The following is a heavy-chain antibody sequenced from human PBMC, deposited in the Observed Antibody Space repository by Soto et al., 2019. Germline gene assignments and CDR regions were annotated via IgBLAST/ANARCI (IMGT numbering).Heavy chain of an antibody. CDR2: IGTGGDT. D-gene: IGHD6-19*01. CDR1: GFAFSSYV. Sequence: PGGSLRLSCAASGFAFSSYVLHWVRRAPGKGPEWVSAIGTGGDTYYADSVKGRFTISRDNSKNTLYLQMNSLRAEDTAVYYCAKDLEGDSSGWYGDYYYYGMDVWGQGTTVTVSS. CDR3: AKDLEGDSSGWYGDYYYYGMDV. J-gene: IGHJ6*02. V-gene: IGHV3-23*01.